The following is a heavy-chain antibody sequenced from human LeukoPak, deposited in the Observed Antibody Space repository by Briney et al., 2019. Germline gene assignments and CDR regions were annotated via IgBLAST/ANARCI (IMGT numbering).Heavy chain of an antibody. V-gene: IGHV1-18*01. Sequence: GASVKVSCKASGYTFTTYGISWVRLAPGQGLECMGWISAYDGNTNYAQQFQGRVTMTTDTSMSTAYMELRSLRSDDTAVYYCARDLIAVRPGWFDPWGQGSLVTVSS. CDR2: ISAYDGNT. CDR3: ARDLIAVRPGWFDP. CDR1: GYTFTTYG. D-gene: IGHD6-6*01. J-gene: IGHJ5*02.